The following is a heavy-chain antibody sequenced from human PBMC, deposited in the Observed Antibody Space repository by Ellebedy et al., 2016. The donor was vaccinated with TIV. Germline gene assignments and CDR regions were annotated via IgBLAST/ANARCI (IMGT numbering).Heavy chain of an antibody. CDR3: ARDLGPWRDYYYYGMDV. D-gene: IGHD3-16*01. CDR2: ISSSSSYI. CDR1: GFTFSSYS. V-gene: IGHV3-21*01. Sequence: GGSLRLSXAASGFTFSSYSMNWVRQAPRKGLEWVSSISSSSSYIYYADSVKGRFTISRDNAKNSLYLQMNSLRAEDTAVYYCARDLGPWRDYYYYGMDVWGQGTTVTVSS. J-gene: IGHJ6*02.